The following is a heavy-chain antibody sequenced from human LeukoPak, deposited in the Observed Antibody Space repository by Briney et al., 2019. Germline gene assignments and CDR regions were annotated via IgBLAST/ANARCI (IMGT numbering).Heavy chain of an antibody. CDR1: GYSISSGYY. CDR2: IYHSGSI. V-gene: IGHV4-38-2*02. J-gene: IGHJ6*02. D-gene: IGHD6-19*01. CDR3: ARGAVAGTTVDYYYYGMDV. Sequence: SETLSLTCTVSGYSISSGYYWGWIRQPPGKGLEWIGSIYHSGSIYYNPSLKSRVTISVDTSKNQFSLKLSSVTAADTAVYYCARGAVAGTTVDYYYYGMDVWGQGTTVTVSS.